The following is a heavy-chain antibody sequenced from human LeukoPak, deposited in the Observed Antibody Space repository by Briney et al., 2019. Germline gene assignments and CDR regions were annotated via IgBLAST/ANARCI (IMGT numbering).Heavy chain of an antibody. V-gene: IGHV3-53*01. J-gene: IGHJ5*02. CDR2: IYSGGST. CDR3: ARANSATIPGVDP. Sequence: GGSLRLSCVVSGFTVSSNYMSWVRQAPGKGLEWVSIIYSGGSTYYAGSVKGRFTISRDNSKNTVYLQMNSLGAEDTAVYYCARANSATIPGVDPWGQGTLVTVSS. CDR1: GFTVSSNY. D-gene: IGHD1-26*01.